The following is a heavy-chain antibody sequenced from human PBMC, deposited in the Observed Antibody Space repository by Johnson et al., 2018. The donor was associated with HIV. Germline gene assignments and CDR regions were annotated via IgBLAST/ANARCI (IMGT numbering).Heavy chain of an antibody. D-gene: IGHD2-15*01. J-gene: IGHJ3*02. Sequence: QMQLVESGGGLVKPGGSLRLSCVASGFTFSDYYMSWIRQAPGKGLEWVSYISSSGSIIYSADSMQGRFTNSRDNAKNSLYLQMNSLRAEDTALYYCARSKDCSGGSCPDGFDIGGQGTMVTVSS. V-gene: IGHV3-11*04. CDR2: ISSSGSII. CDR3: ARSKDCSGGSCPDGFDI. CDR1: GFTFSDYY.